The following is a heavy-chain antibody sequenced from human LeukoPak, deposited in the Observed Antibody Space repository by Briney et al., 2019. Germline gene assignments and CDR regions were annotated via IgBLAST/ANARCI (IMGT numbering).Heavy chain of an antibody. Sequence: GGSLRLSCAASGFTFSGSAMHWVRQASGKGLEWVGRIRSKANSYATAYAASVKGRFTISRDDSKNTAYLQMNSLKTEDTAVYYCARAPYLYSNHFDYWGQGTLVTVSS. CDR1: GFTFSGSA. D-gene: IGHD4-11*01. CDR3: ARAPYLYSNHFDY. CDR2: IRSKANSYAT. V-gene: IGHV3-73*01. J-gene: IGHJ4*02.